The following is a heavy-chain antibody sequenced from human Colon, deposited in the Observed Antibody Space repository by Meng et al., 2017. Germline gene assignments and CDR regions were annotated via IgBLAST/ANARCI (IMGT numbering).Heavy chain of an antibody. J-gene: IGHJ6*02. D-gene: IGHD2-2*01. CDR2: ISGSGGST. CDR1: GFTFSSYA. Sequence: GESLKISCAASGFTFSSYAMSWVRQAPGKGLGWGSAISGSGGSTYYADSVKGRFTIYRDDSTNTLYLQMNSLNTDDTAVYYCTRSPDCRTTNCYSSGMDVWGQGTTVTVSS. V-gene: IGHV3-23*01. CDR3: TRSPDCRTTNCYSSGMDV.